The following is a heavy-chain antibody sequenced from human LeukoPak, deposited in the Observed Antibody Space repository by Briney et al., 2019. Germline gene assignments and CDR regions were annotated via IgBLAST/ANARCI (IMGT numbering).Heavy chain of an antibody. Sequence: GGSLRLSCAASGFTLSSYSMNWVRQAPGKGLEWVSSISSSSSYIYYADSVKGRFTISRDNAKNSLYLQMNSLRAEDTAVYYCARESGKYCSGGSCYRRPFDYWGQGTLVTVSS. J-gene: IGHJ4*02. CDR3: ARESGKYCSGGSCYRRPFDY. CDR2: ISSSSSYI. CDR1: GFTLSSYS. D-gene: IGHD2-15*01. V-gene: IGHV3-21*01.